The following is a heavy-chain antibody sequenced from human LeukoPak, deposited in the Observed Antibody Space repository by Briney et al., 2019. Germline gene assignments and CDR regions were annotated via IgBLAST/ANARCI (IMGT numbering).Heavy chain of an antibody. Sequence: GGSLRLSCTVSGFTFSSNSMSWVRQAPGKGLEWVSFIYSDNTHYSDSVKGRFTISRDNSKNTLYLQMNSLRAEDTAVYYCARRAGAYSHPYDYWGQGTLVTVSS. D-gene: IGHD4/OR15-4a*01. CDR1: GFTFSSNS. V-gene: IGHV3-53*01. CDR2: IYSDNT. J-gene: IGHJ4*02. CDR3: ARRAGAYSHPYDY.